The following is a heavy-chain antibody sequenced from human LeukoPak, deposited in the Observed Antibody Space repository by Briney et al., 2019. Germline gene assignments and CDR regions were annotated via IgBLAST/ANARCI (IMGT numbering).Heavy chain of an antibody. CDR2: INPNSGGT. CDR1: GYTFTGYY. J-gene: IGHJ4*02. Sequence: GASVKVSCQASGYTFTGYYMHWVRQAPGQGLEWMGWINPNSGGTNHAQKFQGRVTMTRDTSISTAYMELSRLRSDDTAVYYCARSSVGATPFKYWGQGTLVTVSS. D-gene: IGHD1-26*01. V-gene: IGHV1-2*02. CDR3: ARSSVGATPFKY.